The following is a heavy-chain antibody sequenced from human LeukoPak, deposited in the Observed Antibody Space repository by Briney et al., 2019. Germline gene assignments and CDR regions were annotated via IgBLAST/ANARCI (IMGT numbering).Heavy chain of an antibody. CDR3: AKDPTAMVTGAFDY. Sequence: GRSLRRSCAASGFTFSRYGMHWVRQAPGKGLEWVAVISYDGNNKYYGDSVKGRFTISRDNSKNTLYLQMNSLRVEDTAVYYCAKDPTAMVTGAFDYWGQGTLVTVSS. J-gene: IGHJ4*02. V-gene: IGHV3-30*18. CDR1: GFTFSRYG. CDR2: ISYDGNNK. D-gene: IGHD5-18*01.